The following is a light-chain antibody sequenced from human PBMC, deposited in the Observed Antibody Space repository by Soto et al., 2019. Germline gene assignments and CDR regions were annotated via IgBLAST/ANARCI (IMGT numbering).Light chain of an antibody. CDR1: QSVYINS. V-gene: IGKV3-20*01. Sequence: EVVLTQSPGTLSLSPGESATLSCRASQSVYINSLAWYQHKRGRAPRLLIYGASTRATAVPDRFTGSGSGTEFGLTISSLEPEDAAVYYCQQYGDSPFTFGPGTNLDIK. CDR3: QQYGDSPFT. CDR2: GAS. J-gene: IGKJ2*01.